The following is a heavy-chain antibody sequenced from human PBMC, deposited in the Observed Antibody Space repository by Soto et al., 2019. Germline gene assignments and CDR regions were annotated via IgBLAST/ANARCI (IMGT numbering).Heavy chain of an antibody. V-gene: IGHV1-46*03. Sequence: QVQLVQSGAEGKKPGASVKVSCRASGYTFTSYFIHWVRQAPGQGLEWMGKLNPNSGSTSYAQTFQGRVTMTRDTPTSTVYMELSSLRSEDTAVYYCGRGWATWYSDLWGRGTLVTVSS. J-gene: IGHJ2*01. CDR1: GYTFTSYF. CDR2: LNPNSGST. CDR3: GRGWATWYSDL.